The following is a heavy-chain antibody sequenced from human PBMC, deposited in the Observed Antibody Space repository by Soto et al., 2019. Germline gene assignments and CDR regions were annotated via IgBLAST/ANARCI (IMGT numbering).Heavy chain of an antibody. V-gene: IGHV1-3*01. J-gene: IGHJ4*02. D-gene: IGHD2-15*01. Sequence: ASVKVSCKASGYTFTSYVMHWVRQAPGQRFEWMGWINAGNGNTKYSQNFQGRVTITRDTSASTAYMEVSSLRSEDTAMYYCARDYCGGGSCYSSPYDYWRQGTLVTASS. CDR3: ARDYCGGGSCYSSPYDY. CDR2: INAGNGNT. CDR1: GYTFTSYV.